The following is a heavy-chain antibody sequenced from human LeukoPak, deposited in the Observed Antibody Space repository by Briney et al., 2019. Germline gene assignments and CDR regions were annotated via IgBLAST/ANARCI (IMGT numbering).Heavy chain of an antibody. D-gene: IGHD3-10*01. CDR1: GFTFGDYA. J-gene: IGHJ6*02. V-gene: IGHV3-49*04. CDR2: IRSKAYGGTT. CDR3: TRDKGEGQMVRGVIAQYYYYYYGMDV. Sequence: GGSLRLSCTASGFTFGDYAMSWVRQAPGKGLEWVGFIRSKAYGGTTEYAASVKGRFTISRDDSKSIAYLQMNSLKTEDTAVYYCTRDKGEGQMVRGVIAQYYYYYYGMDVWGQGTTVTVSS.